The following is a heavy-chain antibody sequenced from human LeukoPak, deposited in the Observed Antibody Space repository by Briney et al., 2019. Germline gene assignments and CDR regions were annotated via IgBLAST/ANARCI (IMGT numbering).Heavy chain of an antibody. CDR1: GGSISSSSYY. Sequence: KPSETLSLTCTVSGGSISSSSYYWGWIRQPPGKGLEWIGSIYYSGSTYYNPSLKSRVTISVDTSKNQFSLKLSSVTAADTAVYYCARHGPGGWYYGSGSYYRFFDYWGQGTLVTVSS. CDR2: IYYSGST. D-gene: IGHD3-10*01. CDR3: ARHGPGGWYYGSGSYYRFFDY. V-gene: IGHV4-39*01. J-gene: IGHJ4*02.